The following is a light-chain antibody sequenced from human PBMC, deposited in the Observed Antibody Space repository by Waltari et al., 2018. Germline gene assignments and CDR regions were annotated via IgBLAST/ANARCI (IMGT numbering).Light chain of an antibody. V-gene: IGKV3-15*01. CDR1: QRVNTN. J-gene: IGKJ4*01. CDR3: QQYHKWPPGG. CDR2: AAS. Sequence: VVTQSPAPLSVSPGKTVTLPCRASQRVNTNLAWYQQKPGQAPRLLIFAASTRAPGIPSRFGGSGSGTEFTLTITSLQFEDVGVYFCQQYHKWPPGGFGGGTKVEIE.